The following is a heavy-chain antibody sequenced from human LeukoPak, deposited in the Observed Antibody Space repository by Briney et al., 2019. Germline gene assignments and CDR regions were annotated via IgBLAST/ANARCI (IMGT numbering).Heavy chain of an antibody. D-gene: IGHD5-18*01. V-gene: IGHV3-7*01. Sequence: PGGSLRLSCAASAFTFSSYWMSWVRQAPGKGLEWVANIKQDGSEKYYVDSVKGRFTISRDNAKNSLYLQMNGLRAEDTAVYYCVRDHNRYSYGPLFDYWGQGTPVTASS. CDR1: AFTFSSYW. CDR2: IKQDGSEK. CDR3: VRDHNRYSYGPLFDY. J-gene: IGHJ4*02.